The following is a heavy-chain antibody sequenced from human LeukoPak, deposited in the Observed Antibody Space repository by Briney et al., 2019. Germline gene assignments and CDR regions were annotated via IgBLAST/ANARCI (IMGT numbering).Heavy chain of an antibody. Sequence: SETLSLTCAVYGGSFSGYYWSWIRQPPGKGLEWIGEINHSGSTNYNPSLKSRVTISVDTSKNQFSLKLSSVTAADTAVYYCAKAGGDYDSSGYCDYWGQGTLVTVSS. V-gene: IGHV4-34*01. D-gene: IGHD3-22*01. CDR3: AKAGGDYDSSGYCDY. J-gene: IGHJ4*02. CDR1: GGSFSGYY. CDR2: INHSGST.